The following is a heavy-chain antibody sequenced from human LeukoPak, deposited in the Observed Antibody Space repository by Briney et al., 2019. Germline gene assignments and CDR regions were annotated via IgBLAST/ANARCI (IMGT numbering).Heavy chain of an antibody. CDR2: INPNSGGT. Sequence: GASVKVSCKASGYTFNGYYMHWVRQAPGQGLEWMGWINPNSGGTNYAQKFQGRVTMTRDTSISTAYMELSRLRSDDTAVYYCARAPRSVGDAFDIWGQGTVVTVSS. J-gene: IGHJ3*02. V-gene: IGHV1-2*02. CDR3: ARAPRSVGDAFDI. CDR1: GYTFNGYY. D-gene: IGHD1-26*01.